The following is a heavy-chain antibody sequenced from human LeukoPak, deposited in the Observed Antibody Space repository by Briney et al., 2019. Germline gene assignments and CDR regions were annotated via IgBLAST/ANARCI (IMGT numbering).Heavy chain of an antibody. V-gene: IGHV1-18*01. Sequence: ASVKVSCKASGYTFTSYGISWVRQAPGQGLEWMGWISAYNGNTNYAQKLQGRVTMTTDTSTSTAYMELRSLRSDDTAVYYCARDPRRYCSTTSCYGTYFDYWGQGTLVTVSS. D-gene: IGHD2-2*01. CDR2: ISAYNGNT. J-gene: IGHJ4*02. CDR1: GYTFTSYG. CDR3: ARDPRRYCSTTSCYGTYFDY.